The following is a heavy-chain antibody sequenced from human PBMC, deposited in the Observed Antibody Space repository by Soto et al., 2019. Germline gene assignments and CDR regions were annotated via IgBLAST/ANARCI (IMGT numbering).Heavy chain of an antibody. CDR2: IYYSGST. V-gene: IGHV4-59*08. J-gene: IGHJ2*01. CDR1: GGSISSYY. CDR3: GRHVPYYDILTGYESNWYFDL. D-gene: IGHD3-9*01. Sequence: SETLSLTCTVSGGSISSYYWSWIRQPPGKGLEWIGYIYYSGSTNYNPSLKSRVTISVDTSKNQFSLKLSSVTAADTAVYYCGRHVPYYDILTGYESNWYFDLWGRGTLVTSPQ.